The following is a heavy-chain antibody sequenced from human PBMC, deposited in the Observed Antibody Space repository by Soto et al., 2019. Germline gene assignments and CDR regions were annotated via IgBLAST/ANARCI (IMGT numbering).Heavy chain of an antibody. Sequence: QVQLVESGGGVVQPGRSLRLSCAASGFTFSSYAMHWVRQAPGKGLEWVAVISYDGSNKYYADSVKGRFTISRDNSKNTLYQQMNSLRAEDTAVYYCARDGAYKLLSSYYYHGMDIWGQKTTVTVSS. J-gene: IGHJ6*02. CDR3: ARDGAYKLLSSYYYHGMDI. D-gene: IGHD2-2*01. CDR1: GFTFSSYA. V-gene: IGHV3-30-3*01. CDR2: ISYDGSNK.